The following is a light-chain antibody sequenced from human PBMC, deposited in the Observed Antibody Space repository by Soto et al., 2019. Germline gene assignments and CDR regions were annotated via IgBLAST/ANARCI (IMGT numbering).Light chain of an antibody. CDR1: SGHSSYI. Sequence: QPVLTQSSSASASLGSSVKLTCTLSSGHSSYIIAWHQQQPGKAPRYLMKLEGSGSYNKGSGVPDRFSGSSSGADRYLTIPNLQFGDGADYSGETWDTNPRVFGGGTKLPFL. CDR2: LEGSGSY. V-gene: IGLV4-60*02. J-gene: IGLJ3*02. CDR3: ETWDTNPRV.